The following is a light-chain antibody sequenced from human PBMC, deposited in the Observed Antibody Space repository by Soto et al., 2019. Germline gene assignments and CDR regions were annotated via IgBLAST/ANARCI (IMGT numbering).Light chain of an antibody. Sequence: EIVLMQSPGTLSLSPGERATLSCRASQTLKRTYIAWYQQKPGQAPRVLIYAASKRAAGTPDRFSGSGSGTDFSLTISRLEPDDFATYYCQHYNSYSEAFGQGTKVELK. CDR3: QHYNSYSEA. CDR1: QTLKRTY. V-gene: IGKV3-20*01. CDR2: AAS. J-gene: IGKJ1*01.